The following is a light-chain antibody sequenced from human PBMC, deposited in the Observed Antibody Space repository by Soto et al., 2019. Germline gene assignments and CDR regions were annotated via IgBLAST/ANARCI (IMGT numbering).Light chain of an antibody. CDR2: DVS. Sequence: QSVLTQPASVSGSPGQAITISCAGTSSDVGGYNYVSWYQQHPGKAPKLVIYDVSNRPSGVSNRFSGSKSGNTASLTISGLQPEDEADYYCNSYTSSSTYVFGTGTKVTVL. CDR1: SSDVGGYNY. CDR3: NSYTSSSTYV. J-gene: IGLJ1*01. V-gene: IGLV2-14*01.